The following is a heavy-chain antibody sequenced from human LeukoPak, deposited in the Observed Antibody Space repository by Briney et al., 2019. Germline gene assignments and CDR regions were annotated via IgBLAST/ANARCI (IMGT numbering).Heavy chain of an antibody. CDR2: IIPIFGTA. D-gene: IGHD5-18*01. J-gene: IGHJ4*02. CDR1: GGTFSSYA. Sequence: ASVKVSCKASGGTFSSYAISWVRQAPGQGLEWMGGIIPIFGTANYAQKFQGRVTITADESTSTAYMELSSLRSEDTAVYYCAVDYVDTAMALDYWGQGTLVTVSS. V-gene: IGHV1-69*01. CDR3: AVDYVDTAMALDY.